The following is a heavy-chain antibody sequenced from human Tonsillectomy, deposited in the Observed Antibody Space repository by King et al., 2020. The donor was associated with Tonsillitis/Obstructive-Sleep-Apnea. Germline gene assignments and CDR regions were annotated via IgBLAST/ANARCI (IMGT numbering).Heavy chain of an antibody. CDR3: ARVVVVVPAAISYYYYYMDV. V-gene: IGHV1-18*01. CDR1: GYTFTIYG. Sequence: VQLVESGAEVKKPGASVKVSCTASGYTFTIYGISWVRQAPGQGLEWMGWISAYNGNTNYAQKLQGRVTMTTDTSTSTAYMELRSLRSDDTAVYYCARVVVVVPAAISYYYYYMDVWGKGTTVTVSS. CDR2: ISAYNGNT. D-gene: IGHD2-2*01. J-gene: IGHJ6*03.